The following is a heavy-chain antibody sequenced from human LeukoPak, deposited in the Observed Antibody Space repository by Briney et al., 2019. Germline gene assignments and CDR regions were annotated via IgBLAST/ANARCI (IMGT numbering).Heavy chain of an antibody. CDR3: GGGSYLRAFDI. CDR2: IIPIFGTA. D-gene: IGHD1-26*01. J-gene: IGHJ3*02. Sequence: SVKVSCKASGGTFSSYAISWVRQAPGQGLEWMGGIIPIFGTANYAQKFQGRVTITADKSTSTAYMELSSLRSEDTAVYYCGGGSYLRAFDIWGQGTMVTVSS. V-gene: IGHV1-69*06. CDR1: GGTFSSYA.